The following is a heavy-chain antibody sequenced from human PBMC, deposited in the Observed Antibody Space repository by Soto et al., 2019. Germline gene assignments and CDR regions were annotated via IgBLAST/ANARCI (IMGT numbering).Heavy chain of an antibody. Sequence: QVQLVESGGGVVQPGRSLRLSCAASGFTFSSYGMHWVRQAPGKGLEGAAVIWYDGSNKYYADSVKGRFTISRDNSKNTLYLQMNRLRAEDTAVYYCARKRGGYGDWNWFDPWGQGTLVTVSS. CDR3: ARKRGGYGDWNWFDP. CDR2: IWYDGSNK. V-gene: IGHV3-33*01. CDR1: GFTFSSYG. J-gene: IGHJ5*02. D-gene: IGHD4-17*01.